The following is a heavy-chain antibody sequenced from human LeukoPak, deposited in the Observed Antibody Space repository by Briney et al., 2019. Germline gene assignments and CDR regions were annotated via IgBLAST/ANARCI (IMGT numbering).Heavy chain of an antibody. D-gene: IGHD3-3*01. Sequence: SETLSLTCTVSGGSISSSSYYWGWIRQPPGKGLEWIGSIYYSGSTYYNPSLKSRVTISVDTSKNQFSLKLSSVTAADTAVYYCARAIYEYDFWSGYYSEFDYWGQGTLVTVSS. V-gene: IGHV4-39*07. J-gene: IGHJ4*02. CDR3: ARAIYEYDFWSGYYSEFDY. CDR1: GGSISSSSYY. CDR2: IYYSGST.